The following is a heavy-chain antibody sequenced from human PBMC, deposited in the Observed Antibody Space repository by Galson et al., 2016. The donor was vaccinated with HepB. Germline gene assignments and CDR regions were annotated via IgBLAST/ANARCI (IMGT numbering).Heavy chain of an antibody. V-gene: IGHV6-1*01. CDR2: TEYRAQWLR. Sequence: CAISGDSVSSDRASWNWIRRTPSRGLEWLGKTEYRAQWLREYAPSVKGRITINPDTAKNQFSLQLTAVTPEDTAVYYCARDAYVPATGGDGFDYWGQGILATVSS. CDR1: GDSVSSDRAS. CDR3: ARDAYVPATGGDGFDY. J-gene: IGHJ4*02. D-gene: IGHD2-21*02.